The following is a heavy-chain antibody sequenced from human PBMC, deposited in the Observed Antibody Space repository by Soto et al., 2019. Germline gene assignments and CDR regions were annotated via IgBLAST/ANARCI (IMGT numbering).Heavy chain of an antibody. Sequence: ASETLSLTCTVSGGSISSYYWSWIRQPPGRGLEWIGYIYYSGSTNYNPSLKSRVIISVDTSKNQFSLKLSSVTAADTAVYYCARRYGAAFDYWGQGTLVTVSS. CDR1: GGSISSYY. CDR2: IYYSGST. D-gene: IGHD2-15*01. CDR3: ARRYGAAFDY. V-gene: IGHV4-59*01. J-gene: IGHJ4*02.